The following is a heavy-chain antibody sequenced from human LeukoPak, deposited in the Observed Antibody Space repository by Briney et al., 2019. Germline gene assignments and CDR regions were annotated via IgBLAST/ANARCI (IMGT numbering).Heavy chain of an antibody. CDR2: IYYSGST. D-gene: IGHD6-13*01. CDR3: ARDGYSSSWGLKYYGMDV. CDR1: GGSISSSSYH. J-gene: IGHJ6*02. V-gene: IGHV4-39*02. Sequence: SETLSLTCTVSGGSISSSSYHWGWIRQPPGKGLEWIGSIYYSGSTYYDPSLKSRVTISVDTSKNQFSLKLSSVTAADTAVYYCARDGYSSSWGLKYYGMDVWGQGTTVTVSS.